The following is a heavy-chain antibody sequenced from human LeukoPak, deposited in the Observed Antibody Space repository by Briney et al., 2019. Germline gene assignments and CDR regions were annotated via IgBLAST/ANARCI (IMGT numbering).Heavy chain of an antibody. CDR1: GSTFDDHV. V-gene: IGHV3-9*01. J-gene: IGHJ3*02. D-gene: IGHD3-16*02. CDR3: AKDISADLPDAFDI. CDR2: ISWNSGSI. Sequence: GGSLRLSCAASGSTFDDHVMHWVRHAPGKGLEGGSGISWNSGSIGYADSVKGRFTISRDNAKNSLYLQMNSLRAEDTALYYCAKDISADLPDAFDIWGQGTMVTVSS.